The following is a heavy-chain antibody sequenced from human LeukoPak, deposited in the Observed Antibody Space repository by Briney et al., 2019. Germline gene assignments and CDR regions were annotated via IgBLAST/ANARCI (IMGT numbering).Heavy chain of an antibody. CDR3: SRDPRFIDY. D-gene: IGHD3-16*01. J-gene: IGHJ4*02. CDR1: GFTFNDYY. Sequence: GGSLRLSCAASGFTFNDYYMTWLRQAPGKRRECVSYISGSGSIISYTDSVTGRFTISRDNAKNTLYLQLASLRAEDTAVYYCSRDPRFIDYWGQGTLVTVSS. CDR2: ISGSGSII. V-gene: IGHV3-11*01.